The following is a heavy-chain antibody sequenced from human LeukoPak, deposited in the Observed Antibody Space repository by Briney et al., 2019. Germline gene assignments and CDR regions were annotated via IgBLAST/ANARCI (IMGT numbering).Heavy chain of an antibody. V-gene: IGHV1-2*02. CDR1: GYTSTGYY. CDR3: ATIKEVRGVMVDAFDI. D-gene: IGHD3-10*01. CDR2: INPNSGGT. Sequence: ASVKVSCKASGYTSTGYYMHWVRQAPGQGLEWMGWINPNSGGTNYAQKFQGRVTMTRDTSISTAYMELSRLRSDDTAVYYCATIKEVRGVMVDAFDIWGQGTMVTVSS. J-gene: IGHJ3*02.